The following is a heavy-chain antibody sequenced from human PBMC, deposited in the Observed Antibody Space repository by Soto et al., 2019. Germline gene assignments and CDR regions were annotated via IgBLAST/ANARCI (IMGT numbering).Heavy chain of an antibody. Sequence: PETLSLTCAVSGFFISSGNYWGWIRKPPGEGLEWIGSIFHGGNTYYNPSLKSRVTISVDMSKNQFSLKLNSVTAADTAVYYCARARWYDAFDVWGQGTVVTVSS. J-gene: IGHJ3*01. CDR3: ARARWYDAFDV. D-gene: IGHD2-15*01. CDR1: GFFISSGNY. V-gene: IGHV4-38-2*01. CDR2: IFHGGNT.